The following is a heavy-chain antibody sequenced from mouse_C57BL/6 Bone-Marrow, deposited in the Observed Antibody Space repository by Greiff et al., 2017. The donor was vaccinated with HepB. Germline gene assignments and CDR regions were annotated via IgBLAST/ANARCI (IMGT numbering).Heavy chain of an antibody. D-gene: IGHD2-12*01. V-gene: IGHV3-6*01. CDR2: ISYDGSN. CDR3: ARDHIVAPDYAMDY. Sequence: EVKLQESGPGLVKPSQSLSLTCSVTGYSITSGYYWNWIRQFPGNKLEWMGYISYDGSNNYNPSLKNRTSITRDTSKNQFFLKLNSVTTEDTASYYCARDHIVAPDYAMDYWGQGTSVTVSS. CDR1: GYSITSGYY. J-gene: IGHJ4*01.